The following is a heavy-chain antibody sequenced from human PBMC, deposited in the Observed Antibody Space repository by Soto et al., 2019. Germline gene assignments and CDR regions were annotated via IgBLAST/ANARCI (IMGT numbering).Heavy chain of an antibody. CDR1: GFTFSSYG. Sequence: QVQLVESGGGVVQPGRSLRLSCAASGFTFSSYGMHWVRQAPGKGLEWVAVIWYDGSNKYYADSVKGRFTISRDNSKNTLYLQMNSLRAEDTDVYYCARDRVGATSGSYFDYWGQGTLVTVSS. CDR2: IWYDGSNK. CDR3: ARDRVGATSGSYFDY. J-gene: IGHJ4*02. D-gene: IGHD1-26*01. V-gene: IGHV3-33*01.